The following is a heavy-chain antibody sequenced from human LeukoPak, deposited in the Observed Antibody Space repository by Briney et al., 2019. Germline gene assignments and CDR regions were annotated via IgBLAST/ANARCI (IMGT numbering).Heavy chain of an antibody. V-gene: IGHV1-2*02. Sequence: ASVTVSCKPSGYTFTDSYLHWVRQAPGQGPEGMGLINPKTGSTNYAQKFQGRVTITRDTSTRTVFMDLNTLTFVDTAVYYCARDLDTVARTPFYSFDYWGQGTLVTVSP. CDR2: INPKTGST. CDR3: ARDLDTVARTPFYSFDY. CDR1: GYTFTDSY. J-gene: IGHJ4*02. D-gene: IGHD5-12*01.